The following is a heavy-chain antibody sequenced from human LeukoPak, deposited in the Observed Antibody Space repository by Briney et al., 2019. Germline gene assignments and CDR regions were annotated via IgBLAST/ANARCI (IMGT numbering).Heavy chain of an antibody. D-gene: IGHD4-23*01. Sequence: PSETLSLTCTVSGGSISSYYWSWIRQPPGKGLEWIGYIYDSGTTNYNPSLKSRVTMSIDTSKKQFSLELSSVTAADTAVYYCARDHPVGTSYYHYYYMDVWGKGTTVTISS. V-gene: IGHV4-59*01. J-gene: IGHJ6*03. CDR1: GGSISSYY. CDR3: ARDHPVGTSYYHYYYMDV. CDR2: IYDSGTT.